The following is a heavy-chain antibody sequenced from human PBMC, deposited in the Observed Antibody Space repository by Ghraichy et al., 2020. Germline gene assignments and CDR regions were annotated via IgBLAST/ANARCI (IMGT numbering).Heavy chain of an antibody. CDR2: ISSSNTYI. CDR3: ATTPCSDGICYTQNFDY. CDR1: GFTFSSFT. V-gene: IGHV3-21*01. J-gene: IGHJ4*01. D-gene: IGHD2-8*01. Sequence: LSLTCAASGFTFSSFTMNWLRQAPGKGLEWVSSISSSNTYIYYTGSVKGRFTISRDNAKNSLYLQMNSLRAEDTAVYYCATTPCSDGICYTQNFDYWDHGTLVTVSS.